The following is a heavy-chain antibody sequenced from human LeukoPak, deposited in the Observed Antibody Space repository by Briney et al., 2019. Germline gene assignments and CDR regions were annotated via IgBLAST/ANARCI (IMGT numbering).Heavy chain of an antibody. Sequence: PSETLSLTCTVSGVSISSSYYWWGWFRQPPGKRLEYIARMSYSGTTYYNPSLKSRVSMSVDTSKNHFSLKLSSVTAADTAVYYCARDTMTTVIPYYYYGMDVWGQGTTVTVSS. D-gene: IGHD4-17*01. CDR2: MSYSGTT. CDR1: GVSISSSYYW. V-gene: IGHV4-39*02. J-gene: IGHJ6*02. CDR3: ARDTMTTVIPYYYYGMDV.